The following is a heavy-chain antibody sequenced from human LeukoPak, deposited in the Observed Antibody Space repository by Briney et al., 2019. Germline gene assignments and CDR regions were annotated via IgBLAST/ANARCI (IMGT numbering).Heavy chain of an antibody. Sequence: PGGSLRLSCAASGFTFSSYAMGWVRQAPGKGLEWVSAISGSGGSTYYADSVKGRFTISRDNSKNTLYLQMNSLRAEDTAVYYCAKSRRYYDFWSDYYGLDAFDIWGQGTMVTVSS. CDR2: ISGSGGST. CDR3: AKSRRYYDFWSDYYGLDAFDI. CDR1: GFTFSSYA. V-gene: IGHV3-23*01. D-gene: IGHD3-3*01. J-gene: IGHJ3*02.